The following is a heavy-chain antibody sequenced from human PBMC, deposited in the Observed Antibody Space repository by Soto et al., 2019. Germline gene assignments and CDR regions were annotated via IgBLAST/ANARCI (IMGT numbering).Heavy chain of an antibody. CDR2: INHSGST. D-gene: IGHD3-3*01. V-gene: IGHV4-34*01. J-gene: IGHJ6*02. CDR3: ARVNTIFGVAYYYYGMDV. Sequence: ENGLEWIGEINHSGSTNYNPSLKSRVTISVDTSKNQFSLKLSSVTAADTAVYYCARVNTIFGVAYYYYGMDVWGQGTTVTVSS.